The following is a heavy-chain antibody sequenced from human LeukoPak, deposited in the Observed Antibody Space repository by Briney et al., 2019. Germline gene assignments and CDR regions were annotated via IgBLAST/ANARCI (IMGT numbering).Heavy chain of an antibody. Sequence: ASVNVSCKASGYTFTSYGISWVRQAPGQGLEWMGWISAYNGNTNYAQKLQGRVTMTTDTSTSTAYMELRSLRSDDTAVYYCARGSVSMVRGVIIQARGYYYYGMDVWGQGTTVTVSS. D-gene: IGHD3-10*01. CDR1: GYTFTSYG. V-gene: IGHV1-18*01. CDR2: ISAYNGNT. J-gene: IGHJ6*02. CDR3: ARGSVSMVRGVIIQARGYYYYGMDV.